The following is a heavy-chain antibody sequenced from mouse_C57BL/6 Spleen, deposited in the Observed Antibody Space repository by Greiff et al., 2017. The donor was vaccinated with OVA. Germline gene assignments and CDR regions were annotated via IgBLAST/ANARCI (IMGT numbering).Heavy chain of an antibody. CDR3: ARDGSSYGYFDV. CDR1: GYSITSGYY. V-gene: IGHV3-6*01. CDR2: ISYDGSN. D-gene: IGHD1-1*01. Sequence: EVQLVKSGPGLVKPSQSLSLTCSVTGYSITSGYYWNWIRQFPGNKLEWMGYISYDGSNNYNPSLKNRISITRDTSKNQFFLKLNSVTTEDTATYYCARDGSSYGYFDVWGTGTTVTVSS. J-gene: IGHJ1*03.